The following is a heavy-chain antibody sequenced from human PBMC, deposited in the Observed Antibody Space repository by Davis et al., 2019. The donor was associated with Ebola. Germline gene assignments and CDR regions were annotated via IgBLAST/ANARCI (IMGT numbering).Heavy chain of an antibody. Sequence: PSETLSLTCAVYGGSFSGYYWSWIRQPPGKGLEWIGQIHYGGATNYNPSLKSRFTISVDTSNNQFSLKLTSVIAADTAVYFCATNTSSTAGFDSWGQGTLVTVSS. CDR1: GGSFSGYY. D-gene: IGHD2-2*01. CDR3: ATNTSSTAGFDS. J-gene: IGHJ4*02. V-gene: IGHV4-34*01. CDR2: IHYGGAT.